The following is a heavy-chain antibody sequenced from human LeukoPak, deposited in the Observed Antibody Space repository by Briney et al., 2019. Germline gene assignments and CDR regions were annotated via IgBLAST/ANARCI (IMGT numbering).Heavy chain of an antibody. CDR3: ARLDGRYDGYHAGRFDP. D-gene: IGHD5-18*01. V-gene: IGHV4-39*07. CDR2: IDYSGTT. CDR1: GGSIISTTYY. J-gene: IGHJ5*02. Sequence: PSETLSLTCTVSGGSIISTTYYWGWIRQPPGEGLEWIGSIDYSGTTYHNPSLESRVTISVDTSKNQFSLKLSSVTAADTAIYYCARLDGRYDGYHAGRFDPWGQGTLVTVSS.